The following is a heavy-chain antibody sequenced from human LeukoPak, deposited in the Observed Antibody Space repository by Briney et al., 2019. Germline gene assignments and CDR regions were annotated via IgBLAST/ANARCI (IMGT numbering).Heavy chain of an antibody. J-gene: IGHJ4*02. CDR3: ARHFFGSPLRY. CDR1: GGSISSYY. D-gene: IGHD2/OR15-2a*01. V-gene: IGHV4-4*07. CDR2: IYSRGT. Sequence: SETLSLTCTVSGGSISSYYLSWIRQPAGKGLEWIGRIYSRGTTYNPSLKDRVTISVDTSKNQFSLKLSSVTAADTAVYYCARHFFGSPLRYWGQGTLVTVSS.